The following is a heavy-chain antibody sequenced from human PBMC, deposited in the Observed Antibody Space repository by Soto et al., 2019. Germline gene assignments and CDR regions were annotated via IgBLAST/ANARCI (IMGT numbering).Heavy chain of an antibody. CDR3: ARAIAVAGNFYYYMDV. CDR2: MNPNSGNT. V-gene: IGHV1-8*01. Sequence: GLEWMGWMNPNSGNTGYAQKFQGRVTMTRNTSISTAYMELSSLRSEDTAVYYCARAIAVAGNFYYYMDVWGKGTTLTVSS. D-gene: IGHD6-19*01. J-gene: IGHJ6*03.